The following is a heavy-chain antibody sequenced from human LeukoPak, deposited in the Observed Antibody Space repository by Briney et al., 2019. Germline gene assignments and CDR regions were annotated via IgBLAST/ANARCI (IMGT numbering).Heavy chain of an antibody. CDR2: VNLNRGNT. CDR1: GYTLTRYD. D-gene: IGHD6-13*01. J-gene: IGHJ5*02. CDR3: ARGSSFAP. V-gene: IGHV1-8*01. Sequence: GASVTVSCKASGYTLTRYDINWVRQATRQGRAWMGWVNLNRGNTGHPQKFQGRVTMTRNTSISTAYMELSSLRSEDTAVYYCARGSSFAPWGQGTLVTVSS.